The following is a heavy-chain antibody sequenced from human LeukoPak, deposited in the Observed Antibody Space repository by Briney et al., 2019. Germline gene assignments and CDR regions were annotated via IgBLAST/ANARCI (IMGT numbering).Heavy chain of an antibody. V-gene: IGHV3-7*04. CDR3: ARETEMANLDY. Sequence: GGSLRLSCTASGFTFSSYLMNWVRQAPGKGLEWVANIKQEGSEKYYVDSVKGRFTISRDNAKKSLYLQMNSLRAEGTAVYYCARETEMANLDYWGQGTMVTV. CDR2: IKQEGSEK. D-gene: IGHD5-24*01. CDR1: GFTFSSYL. J-gene: IGHJ4*02.